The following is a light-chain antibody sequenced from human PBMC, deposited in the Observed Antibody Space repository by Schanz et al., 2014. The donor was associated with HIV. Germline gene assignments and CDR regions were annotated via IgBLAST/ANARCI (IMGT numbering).Light chain of an antibody. J-gene: IGKJ5*01. CDR2: AAS. CDR1: QGLSSW. Sequence: DIQMTQSPSSVSASVGDRVTITCRASQGLSSWLAWYQQEPGKAPKLLIYAASSLQSGVPSRFSGSGSGTDFTLTISSLQPEDFATYYCQQANSFPITFGQGTRLETK. CDR3: QQANSFPIT. V-gene: IGKV1-12*01.